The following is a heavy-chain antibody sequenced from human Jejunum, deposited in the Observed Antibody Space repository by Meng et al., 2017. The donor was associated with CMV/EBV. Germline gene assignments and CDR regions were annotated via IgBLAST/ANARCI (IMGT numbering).Heavy chain of an antibody. Sequence: ASGFTFSNYWMSWVRQAPGKGLEWVANIKEDVSERNYVDSVKGRFTISRDNAKNSMYLQMDSLRVEDTAVYYCARQKCGGDCDMDVWGQGTTVTVSS. CDR2: IKEDVSER. CDR1: GFTFSNYW. D-gene: IGHD2-21*01. CDR3: ARQKCGGDCDMDV. J-gene: IGHJ6*02. V-gene: IGHV3-7*01.